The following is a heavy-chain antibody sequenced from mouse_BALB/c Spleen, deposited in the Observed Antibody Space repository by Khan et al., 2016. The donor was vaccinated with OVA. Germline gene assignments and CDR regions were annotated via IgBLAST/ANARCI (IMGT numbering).Heavy chain of an antibody. J-gene: IGHJ2*01. V-gene: IGHV1-7*01. CDR2: INPSTGYT. CDR1: GYTFINYW. CDR3: ERRGLRCDLDY. Sequence: QVQLQQSGAELAKPGASVKMSCKASGYTFINYWILWVKQKPGQGLEWIGYINPSTGYTEYNQNFKDKATLTPDTSSSTAYMQLSSLTSEDSAVYACERRGLRCDLDYWGQGTTLTVSS.